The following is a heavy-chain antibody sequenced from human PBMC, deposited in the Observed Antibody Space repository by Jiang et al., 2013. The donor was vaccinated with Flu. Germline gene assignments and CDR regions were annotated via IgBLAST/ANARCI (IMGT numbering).Heavy chain of an antibody. CDR3: AKDLEEYCSSTSCRYYYYGMDV. Sequence: VQLLESGGGVVQPGRSLRLSCAASGFTFSSYGMHWVRQAPGKGLEWVAVISYDGSNKYYADSVKGRFTISRDNSKNTLYLQMNSLRAEDTAVYYCAKDLEEYCSSTSCRYYYYGMDVWGQGTTVTVSS. CDR1: GFTFSSYG. V-gene: IGHV3-30*18. J-gene: IGHJ6*02. D-gene: IGHD2-2*01. CDR2: ISYDGSNK.